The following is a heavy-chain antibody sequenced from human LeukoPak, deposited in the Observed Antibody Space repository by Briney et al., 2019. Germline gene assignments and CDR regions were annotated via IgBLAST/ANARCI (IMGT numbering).Heavy chain of an antibody. CDR1: GFTFSSYD. D-gene: IGHD6-13*01. Sequence: GGSLRLSCALSGFTFSSYDMHWVRHVKGKGLEWVSAIVTVGDPYSPDSVKGRFTSSREDAKNSLYLQMNNLRAGDTAKDYGVRDIISAPGASFYQGLDVWGQGTTVTVSS. V-gene: IGHV3-13*05. CDR3: VRDIISAPGASFYQGLDV. J-gene: IGHJ6*02. CDR2: IVTVGDP.